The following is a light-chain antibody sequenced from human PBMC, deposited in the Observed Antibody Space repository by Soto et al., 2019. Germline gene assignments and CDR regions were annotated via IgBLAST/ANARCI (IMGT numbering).Light chain of an antibody. Sequence: DIPMTQSPSSLSASVGDRVTITCRASQSIAGYLNWYQQKPGKAPKLLIYAASSLQSGVPSRFSGSGSGTDFALTISSLQPEDFATYYCQQSYSTPRTFGQGTKLEIQ. CDR1: QSIAGY. V-gene: IGKV1-39*01. CDR2: AAS. CDR3: QQSYSTPRT. J-gene: IGKJ2*01.